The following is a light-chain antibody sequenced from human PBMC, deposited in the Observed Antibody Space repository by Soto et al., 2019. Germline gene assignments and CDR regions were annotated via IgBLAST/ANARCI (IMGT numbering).Light chain of an antibody. CDR3: QQYGSSPWT. V-gene: IGKV3-20*01. CDR1: QSVSSSY. CDR2: GAS. Sequence: EIVLTQSPGTVSLSPGEGATLSCRASQSVSSSYLAWYQQKPGQAPRLLIYGASSRATGIPDRFSGSGSGTDFTLTISRLEPEDFAVYYCQQYGSSPWTFCQGTKVDIK. J-gene: IGKJ1*01.